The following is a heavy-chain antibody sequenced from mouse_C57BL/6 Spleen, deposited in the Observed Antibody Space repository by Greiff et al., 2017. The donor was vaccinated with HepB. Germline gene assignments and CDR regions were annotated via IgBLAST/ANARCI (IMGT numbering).Heavy chain of an antibody. D-gene: IGHD2-1*01. CDR1: GFNIKDDY. J-gene: IGHJ2*01. Sequence: EVKVVESGAELVRPGASVKLSCTASGFNIKDDYMHWVKQRPEQGLEWIGWIDPENGDTEYASKFQGKATITADTSSNTAYLQLSSLTSEDTAVYYCTKGNYERYFDYWGQGTTLTVSS. CDR3: TKGNYERYFDY. CDR2: IDPENGDT. V-gene: IGHV14-4*01.